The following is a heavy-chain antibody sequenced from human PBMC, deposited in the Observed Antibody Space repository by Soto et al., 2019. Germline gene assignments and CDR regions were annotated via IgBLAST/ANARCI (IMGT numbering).Heavy chain of an antibody. CDR3: AREMGRYYFDY. J-gene: IGHJ4*02. CDR1: GGSISSYY. V-gene: IGHV4-59*01. Sequence: QVQLQESGPGLVKPSETLSLTCTVSGGSISSYYWSWIRQPPGKGLEWIGYIYYSGSTNYNPSLKSLVTISVDTSKNQFSLKLSSVTAADTAVYYCAREMGRYYFDYWGQGTLVTVSS. CDR2: IYYSGST. D-gene: IGHD3-10*01.